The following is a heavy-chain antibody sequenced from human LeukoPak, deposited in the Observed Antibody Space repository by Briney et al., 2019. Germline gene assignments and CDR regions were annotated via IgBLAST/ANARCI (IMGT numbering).Heavy chain of an antibody. CDR2: ISGYNGKT. CDR3: ARAGAVVDNWFDP. V-gene: IGHV1-18*01. D-gene: IGHD2-15*01. J-gene: IGHJ5*02. CDR1: GYTVTTYG. Sequence: AAGKLSCKASGYTVTTYGITWVRQSPGQGLEWMGWISGYNGKTKYARNLQDRVTMTTDTSTTTAYMELRSLRSDDTAVYYWARAGAVVDNWFDPWGQGTLVTASS.